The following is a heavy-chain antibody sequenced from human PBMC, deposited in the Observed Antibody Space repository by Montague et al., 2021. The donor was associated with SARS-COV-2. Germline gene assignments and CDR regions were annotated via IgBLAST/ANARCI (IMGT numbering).Heavy chain of an antibody. CDR2: INSSSSYI. D-gene: IGHD2-15*01. CDR1: GFTFSSYR. Sequence: SLRLSCAASGFTFSSYRMNWVRQAPGKGLEWVSSINSSSSYIYYADSVKGRFTISRDNAKNSLYLQMNSLRAEDTAVYYCGVVPLDAFDIWGQGTMVTVSS. J-gene: IGHJ3*02. V-gene: IGHV3-21*01. CDR3: GVVPLDAFDI.